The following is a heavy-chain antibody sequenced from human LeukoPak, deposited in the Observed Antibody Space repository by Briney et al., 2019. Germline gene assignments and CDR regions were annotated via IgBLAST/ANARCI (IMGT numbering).Heavy chain of an antibody. CDR3: ARHGHYGDYAVDP. J-gene: IGHJ5*02. D-gene: IGHD4-17*01. CDR1: GYSFTSYW. Sequence: GESLKISCKGSGYSFTSYWIGWVRQMPGKGLEWMGIIYPGDSDTRYSSSFQGQVTISADKSISTACLQWSSLKASDTAMYYCARHGHYGDYAVDPWGQGTLVTVSS. V-gene: IGHV5-51*01. CDR2: IYPGDSDT.